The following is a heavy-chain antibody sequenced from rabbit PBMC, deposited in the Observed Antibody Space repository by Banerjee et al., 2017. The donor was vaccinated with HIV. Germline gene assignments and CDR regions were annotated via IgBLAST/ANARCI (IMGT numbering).Heavy chain of an antibody. V-gene: IGHV1S36*01. J-gene: IGHJ4*01. Sequence: QEQLKASGGGLVTPAGTLTLTCKPSGFTVSSAGVSWVRQAPGKGLEWIGRIYSGNTDTDYASWVNGRFTISKTSTTVDLKMTSLTAADTATYFCARVLYAGYGAANDYFDLWGPGTLVTVS. CDR1: GFTVSSAG. CDR3: ARVLYAGYGAANDYFDL. CDR2: IYSGNTDT. D-gene: IGHD7-1*01.